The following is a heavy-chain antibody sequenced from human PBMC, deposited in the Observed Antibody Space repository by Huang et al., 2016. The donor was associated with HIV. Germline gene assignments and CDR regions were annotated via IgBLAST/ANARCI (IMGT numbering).Heavy chain of an antibody. V-gene: IGHV3-7*01. CDR1: GFTFSKYW. CDR2: INKDGSEK. Sequence: EVQVVESGGGSVQPGGSLRLSCAASGFTFSKYWMTWVRQVSGKGLQWVATINKDGSEKYYVDSVKGRFTISRDNTKNSVHVQMNSLRGEDSAVYYCGRDRTNLYVSIGYLGDIDYWGLGTLVTVSS. CDR3: GRDRTNLYVSIGYLGDIDY. J-gene: IGHJ4*02. D-gene: IGHD3-22*01.